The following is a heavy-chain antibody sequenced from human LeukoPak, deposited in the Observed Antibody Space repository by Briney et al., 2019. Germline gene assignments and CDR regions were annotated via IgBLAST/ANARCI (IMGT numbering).Heavy chain of an antibody. CDR1: GFTFSSYS. Sequence: GGSLRLSCAASGFTFSSYSINWVRQAPGKGLEWVSSISSSISYIYYADSVQGRFTISKDTATNSVYLELNSLRAEDTAVYYCATLLGTPVVRSPLYYWGQGTLVTVSS. CDR3: ATLLGTPVVRSPLYY. D-gene: IGHD4-23*01. J-gene: IGHJ4*02. V-gene: IGHV3-21*01. CDR2: ISSSISYI.